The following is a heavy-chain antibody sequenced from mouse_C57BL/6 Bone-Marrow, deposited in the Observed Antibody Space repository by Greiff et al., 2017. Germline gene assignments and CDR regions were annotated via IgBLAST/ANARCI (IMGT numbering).Heavy chain of an antibody. CDR2: IYPSDSAT. J-gene: IGHJ3*01. V-gene: IGHV1-61*01. Sequence: VQLQQPGAELVRPGSSVKLSCKASGYTFTSYWMDWVKQRPGQGLEWIGNIYPSDSATHYNRKFKDKATLTVNKSTSTAYMQLSSLTSEDSAVYYCSTLYYGYDVRFAYWGQGTLVTVSA. CDR1: GYTFTSYW. D-gene: IGHD2-2*01. CDR3: STLYYGYDVRFAY.